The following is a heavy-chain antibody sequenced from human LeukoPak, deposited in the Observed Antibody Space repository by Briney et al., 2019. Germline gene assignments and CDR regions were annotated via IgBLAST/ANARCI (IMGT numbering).Heavy chain of an antibody. Sequence: GGSLRLSCAASGFTFSSYAMSWVRQAPGKGLEWVSAISGSGGSTYCADSVKGRFTISRDNSKNTLYLQMNSLRAEDTAVYYCAKDSHAYYYDSSGYYYPLFALDYWGQGTLVTVSS. D-gene: IGHD3-22*01. J-gene: IGHJ4*02. V-gene: IGHV3-23*01. CDR1: GFTFSSYA. CDR2: ISGSGGST. CDR3: AKDSHAYYYDSSGYYYPLFALDY.